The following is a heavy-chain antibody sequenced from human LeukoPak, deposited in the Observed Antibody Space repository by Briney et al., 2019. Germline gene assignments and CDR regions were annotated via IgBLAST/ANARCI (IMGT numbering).Heavy chain of an antibody. CDR2: MSYDGSNK. CDR3: ARDPRWLQCFDY. V-gene: IGHV3-30-3*01. J-gene: IGHJ4*02. D-gene: IGHD5-24*01. Sequence: GSSLRLSCAASGFTFSDYAVLWVRQAPGKGLEWVAIMSYDGSNKEYADSVKGRFTISRDNSKKTLYLQMNSLRVEDTAVYYCARDPRWLQCFDYWGQGTLVTVSS. CDR1: GFTFSDYA.